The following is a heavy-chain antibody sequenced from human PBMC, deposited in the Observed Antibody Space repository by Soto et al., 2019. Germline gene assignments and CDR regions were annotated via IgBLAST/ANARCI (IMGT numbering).Heavy chain of an antibody. D-gene: IGHD3-10*01. CDR1: GYTFTGYY. Sequence: ASVKVSCKASGYTFTGYYMHWVRQAPGQGLEWMGWINPNSGGTNYAQKFQGWVTMTRDTSISTAYMELSRLRSDDTAVYYCASSGISYYYSSVTPQDWFDPWGQRTLVTVSS. CDR2: INPNSGGT. V-gene: IGHV1-2*04. J-gene: IGHJ5*02. CDR3: ASSGISYYYSSVTPQDWFDP.